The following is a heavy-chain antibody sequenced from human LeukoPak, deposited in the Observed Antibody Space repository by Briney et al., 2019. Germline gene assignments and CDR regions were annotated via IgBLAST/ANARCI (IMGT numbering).Heavy chain of an antibody. D-gene: IGHD3-9*01. CDR1: GFSFSKYR. CDR3: ARDFDMGITPGDDFDF. J-gene: IGHJ4*02. CDR2: IKEDGTYT. V-gene: IGHV3-74*01. Sequence: GSLRLSCAASGFSFSKYRMHWVRQTPGEGLVWVSRIKEDGTYTSYADSVKGRFTISRDNARNTVFLQMNSLRAEDTAVYYCARDFDMGITPGDDFDFWGQGTLVTVSS.